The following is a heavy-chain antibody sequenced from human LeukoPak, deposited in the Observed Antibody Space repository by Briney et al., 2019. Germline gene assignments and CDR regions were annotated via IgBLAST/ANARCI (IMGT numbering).Heavy chain of an antibody. V-gene: IGHV4-59*01. CDR1: GGSISSYY. J-gene: IGHJ3*02. CDR2: IYYSGST. Sequence: SETLSLTCTVSGGSISSYYWSWIRQPPGKGLEWIGYIYYSGSTNYNPSLKSRVTISVDTSKNQFSMKLSSVTAADTAVYYCARVLSSGWYGAFDIWGQGTMVTVSS. CDR3: ARVLSSGWYGAFDI. D-gene: IGHD6-19*01.